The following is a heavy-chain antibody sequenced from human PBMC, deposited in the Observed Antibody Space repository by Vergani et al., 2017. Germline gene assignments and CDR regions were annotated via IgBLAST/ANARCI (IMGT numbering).Heavy chain of an antibody. CDR1: GYTFSNYY. CDR3: ASGDCGILTGYRY. Sequence: QVQVVQPGAEVKKSGASLKVPCKTSGYTFSNYYMHWVRQAPGQGLEWMGIINPSGGHTNYAQKFQGRVTMTRDTSTSTVYMELSSLRSEDTAIYYCASGDCGILTGYRYWGQGTVVTVSA. CDR2: INPSGGHT. V-gene: IGHV1-46*03. D-gene: IGHD3-9*01. J-gene: IGHJ4*02.